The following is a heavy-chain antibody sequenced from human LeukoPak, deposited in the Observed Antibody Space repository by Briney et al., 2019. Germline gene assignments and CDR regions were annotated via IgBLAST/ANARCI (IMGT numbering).Heavy chain of an antibody. CDR3: ARHVVTRRPPAATKRTWFDP. V-gene: IGHV4-59*08. CDR1: GFTFSSYS. J-gene: IGHJ5*02. Sequence: PGGSLRLSCAASGFTFSSYSMNWVRQPPGKGLECIGYIYYSGSTHYNPSLKSRVTISVDTSKNQFSLKLNSVTAADTAIYYCARHVVTRRPPAATKRTWFDPWGQGTLVTVSS. CDR2: IYYSGST. D-gene: IGHD1-1*01.